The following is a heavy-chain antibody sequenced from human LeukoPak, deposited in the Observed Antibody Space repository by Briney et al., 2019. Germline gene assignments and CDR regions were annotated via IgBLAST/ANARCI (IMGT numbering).Heavy chain of an antibody. J-gene: IGHJ4*02. CDR3: ARIRFGGIDY. CDR2: ISSSGSTI. D-gene: IGHD3-16*01. V-gene: IGHV3-48*03. CDR1: GFTFSGYE. Sequence: PGGSLRLSCAVSGFTFSGYEMNWVRQAPGKGLEWVSYISSSGSTIYYADSVKGRFTISRDNAKNSLYLQMNSLRAEDTAVYYSARIRFGGIDYWGQGTLVTVSS.